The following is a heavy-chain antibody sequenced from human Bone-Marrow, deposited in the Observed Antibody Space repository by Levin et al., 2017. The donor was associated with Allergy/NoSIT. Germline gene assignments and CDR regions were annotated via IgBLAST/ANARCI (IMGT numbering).Heavy chain of an antibody. CDR3: ARDGGVTVGGDY. D-gene: IGHD1-26*01. J-gene: IGHJ4*02. CDR2: IYSGGDT. Sequence: GESLKISCAASGFTVRNYMRWFRQAPGKGLEWVSLIYSGGDTRYADSVKGRFTISRDTSKNTLSLQMYSLRTDDPAVYYCARDGGVTVGGDYWGQGTRVTVYS. CDR1: GFTVRNY. V-gene: IGHV3-53*01.